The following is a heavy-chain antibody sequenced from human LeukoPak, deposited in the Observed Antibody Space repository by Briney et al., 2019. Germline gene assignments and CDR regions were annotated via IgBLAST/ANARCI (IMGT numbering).Heavy chain of an antibody. CDR2: ISYDGSNK. Sequence: GGSLRLSCAASGFTFSSYAMSWVRQAPGKGLEWVAVISYDGSNKYYADSVKGRFTISRDNSKNTLYLQMNSLRAEDTAVYYCANELGYCSSTSCYWGPAYYYGMDVWGQGTTVTVSS. CDR3: ANELGYCSSTSCYWGPAYYYGMDV. D-gene: IGHD2-2*01. J-gene: IGHJ6*02. V-gene: IGHV3-30*18. CDR1: GFTFSSYA.